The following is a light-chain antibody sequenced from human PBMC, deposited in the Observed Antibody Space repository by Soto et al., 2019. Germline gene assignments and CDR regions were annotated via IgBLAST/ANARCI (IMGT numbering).Light chain of an antibody. J-gene: IGKJ2*01. CDR1: QSLLHSNGYNY. Sequence: DIVMTQSPLSLPVTPGEPASISCRSSQSLLHSNGYNYLYWYLQKPGQSPQLLIYLCSNRASGVPDRFSGSGSGTDFTLKISRVEAEDVGVYYCMQALQTSYTFGQGTKLEIK. CDR2: LCS. V-gene: IGKV2-28*01. CDR3: MQALQTSYT.